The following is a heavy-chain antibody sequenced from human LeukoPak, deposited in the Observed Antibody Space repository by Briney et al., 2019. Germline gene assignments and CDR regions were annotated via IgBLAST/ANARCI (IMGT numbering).Heavy chain of an antibody. CDR3: VRVKGGWLGEKTYDY. CDR1: GFTFSDYY. V-gene: IGHV3-11*01. Sequence: GGSLRLSCAASGFTFSDYYMSWIRQTPRKGLEWLAYIGSSGSSIDYADSVKGRFTVSRDNGKNSLFLQMNSLRAEDTAIYYCVRVKGGWLGEKTYDYLGQGTLVTVSP. D-gene: IGHD5-24*01. CDR2: IGSSGSSI. J-gene: IGHJ4*02.